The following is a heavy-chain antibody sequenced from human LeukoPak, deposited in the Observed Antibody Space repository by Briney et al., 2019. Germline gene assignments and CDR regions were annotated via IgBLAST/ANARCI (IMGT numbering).Heavy chain of an antibody. D-gene: IGHD1-20*01. CDR2: IKQDGSEK. Sequence: GGSLRLSCAASGVTFSSYWMSWVRQAPGKGLEWVANIKQDGSEKYYVDSVKGRFTISRDNAKNSLYLQMNSLRAEDTAVYYCATGITGTKRVGYFDYWGQGTLVTVSS. J-gene: IGHJ4*02. CDR1: GVTFSSYW. CDR3: ATGITGTKRVGYFDY. V-gene: IGHV3-7*01.